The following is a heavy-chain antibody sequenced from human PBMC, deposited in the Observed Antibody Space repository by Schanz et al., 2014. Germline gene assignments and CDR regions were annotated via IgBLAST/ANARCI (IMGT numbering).Heavy chain of an antibody. D-gene: IGHD2-15*01. CDR2: ISSSSSHI. J-gene: IGHJ5*02. CDR1: GFAFNKYS. CDR3: AGGYYSDKSGLYRESGFDP. V-gene: IGHV3-21*01. Sequence: EAQLVESGGGLVKPGESLRLSCAASGFAFNKYSMNWVRQVPGKGLEWVSSISSSSSHIYYADSVKGRFTISRDNATDSVSLQMNSLRADDTAVFYCAGGYYSDKSGLYRESGFDPWGQGTQVTVSS.